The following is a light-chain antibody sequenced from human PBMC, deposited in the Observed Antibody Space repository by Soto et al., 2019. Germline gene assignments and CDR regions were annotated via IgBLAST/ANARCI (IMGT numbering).Light chain of an antibody. Sequence: DFVMTQSPDSLAVSLGERATVNCTSSQSVLSRSDNKNYLAWYQQKAGQPPKLVIRWASTREPGVPDRFSGSGSGTDFPLTISSLQAEDVAVYFCQQYYGTPITFGQGTRLEIK. V-gene: IGKV4-1*01. CDR2: WAS. CDR1: QSVLSRSDNKNY. CDR3: QQYYGTPIT. J-gene: IGKJ5*01.